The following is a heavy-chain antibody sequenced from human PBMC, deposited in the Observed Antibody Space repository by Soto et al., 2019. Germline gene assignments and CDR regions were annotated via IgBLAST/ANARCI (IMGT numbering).Heavy chain of an antibody. D-gene: IGHD3-22*01. CDR1: GGPYSKYS. CDR2: IIPIFDMT. Sequence: QVQLVQSGTEVKKPGSSVTVSCKASGGPYSKYSISWVRQAPGQGLEWMGRIIPIFDMTNYAQKFQGRVTIPAXXXTXPVYMDLSSLRSEDTAVYYCARSLLGDHYDSDGLDTWGQGTLVSVSS. J-gene: IGHJ5*02. V-gene: IGHV1-69*02. CDR3: ARSLLGDHYDSDGLDT.